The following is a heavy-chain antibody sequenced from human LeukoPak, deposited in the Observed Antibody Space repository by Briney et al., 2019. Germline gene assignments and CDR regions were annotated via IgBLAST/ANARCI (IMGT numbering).Heavy chain of an antibody. CDR1: GFTVSSNY. Sequence: GGSLRLSCAATGFTVSSNYMSWVRQAPGKGLEWVSVIYSGGSTYYADSVKGRFTISRDNSKNTLYLQMNSLRAEDTAVYYCARHYYGSGSLSWGQGTLVTVSS. D-gene: IGHD3-10*01. CDR2: IYSGGST. J-gene: IGHJ4*02. CDR3: ARHYYGSGSLS. V-gene: IGHV3-53*01.